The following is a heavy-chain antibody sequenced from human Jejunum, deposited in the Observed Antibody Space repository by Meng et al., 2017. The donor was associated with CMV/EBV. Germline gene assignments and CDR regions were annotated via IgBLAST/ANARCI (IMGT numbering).Heavy chain of an antibody. CDR2: ISWNSGKI. Sequence: FDDYAMHWVRPAPGKGLEWVSGISWNSGKINFADSVQGRFTISRDNAKNSLYLQMNSLRIEDTALYYCAKGRGSSWTGYFYGMDVWGQGTTVTVSS. V-gene: IGHV3-9*01. CDR3: AKGRGSSWTGYFYGMDV. J-gene: IGHJ6*02. CDR1: FDDYA. D-gene: IGHD3/OR15-3a*01.